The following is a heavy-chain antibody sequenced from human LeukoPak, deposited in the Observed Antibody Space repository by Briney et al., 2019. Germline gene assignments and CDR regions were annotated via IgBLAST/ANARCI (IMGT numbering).Heavy chain of an antibody. V-gene: IGHV3-48*03. CDR1: GFTFSSYE. J-gene: IGHJ5*02. CDR2: ISSSGSTI. D-gene: IGHD1-14*01. CDR3: ARALPELGWSDP. Sequence: GGSLRLSCAASGFTFSSYEMNWVRQAPGKGLEWVSYISSSGSTIYYADSVKGRFTISRDNAKNSLYLQMNSLRAEDTAVYYCARALPELGWSDPWGQGTLVTVSS.